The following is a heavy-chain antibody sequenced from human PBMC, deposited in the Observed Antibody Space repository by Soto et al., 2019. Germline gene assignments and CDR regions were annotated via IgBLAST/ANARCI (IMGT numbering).Heavy chain of an antibody. CDR2: ISGSGAST. CDR1: AFTFTDYA. J-gene: IGHJ4*02. D-gene: IGHD3-9*01. CDR3: ARDPGALYYDILTGYYPFDY. Sequence: GGSLRLSCAASAFTFTDYAMSWVRQAPGKGLEWVSAISGSGASTYYADFVKGRFTISRDNSKNTLYLQMNSLRAEDTAVYYCARDPGALYYDILTGYYPFDYWGQGTLVTVSS. V-gene: IGHV3-23*01.